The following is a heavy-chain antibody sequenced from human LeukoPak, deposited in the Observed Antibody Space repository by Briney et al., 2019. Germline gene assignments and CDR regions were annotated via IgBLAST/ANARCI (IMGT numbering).Heavy chain of an antibody. D-gene: IGHD6-13*01. CDR1: GYTFTGYC. J-gene: IGHJ5*02. V-gene: IGHV1-2*02. CDR2: INPNSGGT. CDR3: AREVAAAGPNWFDP. Sequence: ASVKASCKASGYTFTGYCMHWVRQAPGQGLEWMGWINPNSGGTNYAQKFQGRVTMTRDTSISTAYMELSRLRSDDTAVYYCAREVAAAGPNWFDPWGQGTLVTVSS.